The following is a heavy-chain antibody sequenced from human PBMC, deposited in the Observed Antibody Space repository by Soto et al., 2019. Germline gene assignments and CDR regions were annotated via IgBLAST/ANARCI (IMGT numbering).Heavy chain of an antibody. CDR3: AKDGRPLRGKARFDY. CDR1: GFTFISYA. J-gene: IGHJ4*02. V-gene: IGHV3-23*01. Sequence: GGSLRLSCAASGFTFISYAMSWVRQAPGKGLEWVSAISGSGGSTYYADSVKGRFTISRDNSKNTLYLQMNSLRAEDTAVYYCAKDGRPLRGKARFDYWGQGTLVTVSS. CDR2: ISGSGGST.